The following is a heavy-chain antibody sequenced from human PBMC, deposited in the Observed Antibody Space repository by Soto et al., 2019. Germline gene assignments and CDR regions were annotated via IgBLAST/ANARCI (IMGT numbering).Heavy chain of an antibody. CDR1: GFTFSSYA. J-gene: IGHJ4*02. V-gene: IGHV3-23*01. CDR3: AKGRGQNLNFDY. CDR2: ISGSGGTA. Sequence: EVQLLESGGGSVQPGGSLRLSCAASGFTFSSYAMHWVRRPPGKGLEWVSSISGSGGTAYYADSVKGRFSISRDSLVNTLYLQMNSLRAEATAVYYCAKGRGQNLNFDYWGQGTLVTVSP. D-gene: IGHD3-10*01.